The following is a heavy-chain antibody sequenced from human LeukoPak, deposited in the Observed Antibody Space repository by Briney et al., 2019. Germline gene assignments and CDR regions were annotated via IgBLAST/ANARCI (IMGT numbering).Heavy chain of an antibody. V-gene: IGHV1-2*02. J-gene: IGHJ2*01. Sequence: ASVKVSCRASGYTFTGYYMHWVRQAPGQGLEWMGWINPNSGGTNYAQKFQGRVTMTRDTSISTAYMELSRLRSDDTAVYYCARDFRYSGSYYKGPDWYFDLWGRGTLVTVSS. CDR2: INPNSGGT. CDR1: GYTFTGYY. CDR3: ARDFRYSGSYYKGPDWYFDL. D-gene: IGHD1-26*01.